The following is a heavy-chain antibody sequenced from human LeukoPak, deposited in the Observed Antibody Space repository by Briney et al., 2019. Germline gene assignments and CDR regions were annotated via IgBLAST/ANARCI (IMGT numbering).Heavy chain of an antibody. CDR2: ISDSGRTT. Sequence: GGSLRLSCVVSGLTFSNFKMNWVRQAPGKGLEWVSYISDSGRTTFYADSVKGRFTISRDNAKNSLYLQMSSLRVEDTAVYYCASWGGNAQSDSWSGPFDYWGQGTLVTVSS. J-gene: IGHJ4*02. CDR3: ASWGGNAQSDSWSGPFDY. D-gene: IGHD3-3*01. CDR1: GLTFSNFK. V-gene: IGHV3-48*03.